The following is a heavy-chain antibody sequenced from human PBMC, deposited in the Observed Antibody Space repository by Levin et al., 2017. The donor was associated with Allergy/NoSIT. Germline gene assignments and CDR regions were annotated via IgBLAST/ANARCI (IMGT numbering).Heavy chain of an antibody. Sequence: GESLKISCKASGYTFTSYYMHWVRQAPGQGLEWMGIINPSGGSTSYAQKFQGRVTMTRDTSTSTVYMELSSLRSEDTAVYYCARERPRGRSYYYDSSGYSPPPYYYYYYGMDVWGQGTTVTVSS. J-gene: IGHJ6*02. CDR3: ARERPRGRSYYYDSSGYSPPPYYYYYYGMDV. CDR1: GYTFTSYY. CDR2: INPSGGST. V-gene: IGHV1-46*01. D-gene: IGHD3-22*01.